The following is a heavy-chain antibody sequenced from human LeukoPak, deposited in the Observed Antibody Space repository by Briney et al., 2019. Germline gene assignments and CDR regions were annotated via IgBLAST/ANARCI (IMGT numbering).Heavy chain of an antibody. J-gene: IGHJ4*02. CDR1: GYSISSGYY. D-gene: IGHD5-18*01. CDR3: ARTGWIQLWASETNFDY. V-gene: IGHV4-38-2*02. Sequence: SETLSLTCTVSGYSISSGYYWGWIRQPPGKGLEWIGSIYHSGSTYYNPSLKSRVTISVDTSKNQFSLKLSSVTAADTAVYYCARTGWIQLWASETNFDYWGQGTLVTVSS. CDR2: IYHSGST.